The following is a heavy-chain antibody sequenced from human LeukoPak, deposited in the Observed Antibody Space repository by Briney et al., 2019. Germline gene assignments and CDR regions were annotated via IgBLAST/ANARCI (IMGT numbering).Heavy chain of an antibody. D-gene: IGHD3-9*01. J-gene: IGHJ4*02. V-gene: IGHV4-38-2*02. CDR2: IYHSGST. Sequence: SETLSLTCAVSGYSISSGYYWGWIRQPPGKGLEWIGSIYHSGSTYYNPSPKSRVTISVDTSKNQFSLKLSSVTAADTAVYYCAREVPLILTGYFDYWGQGTLVTVSS. CDR1: GYSISSGYY. CDR3: AREVPLILTGYFDY.